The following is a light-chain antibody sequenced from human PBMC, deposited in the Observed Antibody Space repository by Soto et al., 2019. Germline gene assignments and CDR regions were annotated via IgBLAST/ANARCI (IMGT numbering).Light chain of an antibody. Sequence: IVLTQSPGTLSLSPGERATLSCRASQSVSSYLAWYQQKPGQAPRLLISDASTRATGIPARFSGSGSGTEFTLTVSSLQSEDFAVYYCQQYIKWPITFGQGTRLEIK. CDR3: QQYIKWPIT. CDR2: DAS. V-gene: IGKV3-15*01. CDR1: QSVSSY. J-gene: IGKJ5*01.